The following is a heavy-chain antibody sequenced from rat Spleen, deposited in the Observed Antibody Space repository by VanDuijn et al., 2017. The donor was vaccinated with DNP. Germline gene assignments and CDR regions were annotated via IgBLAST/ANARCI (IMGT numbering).Heavy chain of an antibody. J-gene: IGHJ2*01. CDR2: INKDSSTI. Sequence: EVQLVESGGGLVQPGSSLKVSCVASGFNFNDYWMGWVRQAPGKGLEWIGEINKDSSTITYTPSLKDKVTISRDNVQNTLYLQMSKLGSEDTAIYYCTKGPNYGGYSDYFDYWGQGVMVTVSS. CDR1: GFNFNDYW. D-gene: IGHD1-11*01. CDR3: TKGPNYGGYSDYFDY. V-gene: IGHV4-2*01.